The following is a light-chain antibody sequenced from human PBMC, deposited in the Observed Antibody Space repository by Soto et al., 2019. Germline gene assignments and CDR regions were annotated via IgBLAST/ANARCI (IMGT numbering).Light chain of an antibody. CDR2: DVN. V-gene: IGLV2-14*01. CDR1: SSDVGSYNH. Sequence: QSALTQPASVSGSPGQSITISCTGTSSDVGSYNHVSWYQQHPGEAPKLLIYDVNNWPSGVSNRFSGSKSGNTASLTISGLQADDEADYYCSSFSSSSTFAFGGGTKLTVL. CDR3: SSFSSSSTFA. J-gene: IGLJ2*01.